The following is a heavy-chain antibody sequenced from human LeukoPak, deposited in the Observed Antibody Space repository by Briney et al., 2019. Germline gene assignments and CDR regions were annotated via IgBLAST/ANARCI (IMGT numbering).Heavy chain of an antibody. CDR2: IYYSGST. J-gene: IGHJ4*02. CDR3: ARESTGTKNFDY. V-gene: IGHV4-39*07. Sequence: PSETLSLTCTVSGGSISSYYWGWIRQPPGKGLEWIGSIYYSGSTYYNPSLKSRVTISVDTSKNQFSLKLSSVTAADTAVYYCARESTGTKNFDYWGQGTLSPSPQ. D-gene: IGHD1-7*01. CDR1: GGSISSYY.